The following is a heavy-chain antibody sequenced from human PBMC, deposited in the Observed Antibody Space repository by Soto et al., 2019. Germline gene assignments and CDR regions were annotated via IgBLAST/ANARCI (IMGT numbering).Heavy chain of an antibody. CDR3: ARVGGSGSYYNAYLDY. J-gene: IGHJ4*02. Sequence: GGSLRLSCAASGFTFSSYAMHWVRQAPGKGLEWVAVISYDGSNKYYADSVKGRFTISRDNSKNTLYLQMNSLRAEDTAVYYCARVGGSGSYYNAYLDYWGQGTLVTVSS. D-gene: IGHD3-10*01. CDR2: ISYDGSNK. V-gene: IGHV3-30-3*01. CDR1: GFTFSSYA.